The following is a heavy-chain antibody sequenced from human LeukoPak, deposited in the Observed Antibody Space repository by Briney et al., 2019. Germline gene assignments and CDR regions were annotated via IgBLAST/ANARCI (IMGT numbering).Heavy chain of an antibody. J-gene: IGHJ6*02. CDR3: ATTYYDSSGYYYYYYYGMDV. D-gene: IGHD3-22*01. CDR1: GFTFRTYS. CDR2: ISGSGGST. V-gene: IGHV3-23*01. Sequence: GGSLRLSCAASGFTFRTYSMSWVRQAPGKGLEWVSAISGSGGSTYYADSVKGRFTISRDNSKNTLYLQMNSLRAEDTAVYYCATTYYDSSGYYYYYYYGMDVWGQGTTVTVSS.